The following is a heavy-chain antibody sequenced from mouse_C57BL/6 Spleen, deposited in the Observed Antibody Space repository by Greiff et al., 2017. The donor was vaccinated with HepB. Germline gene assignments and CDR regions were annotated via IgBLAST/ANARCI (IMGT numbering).Heavy chain of an antibody. D-gene: IGHD2-3*01. CDR2: IYPGDGDT. J-gene: IGHJ1*03. CDR1: GYAFSSSW. Sequence: LEESGPELVKPGASVKISCKASGYAFSSSWMNWVKQRPGKGLEWIGRIYPGDGDTNYNGKFKGKATLTADKSSSTAYMQLSSLTSEDSAVYFCARGDGYYGDFDVWGTGTTVTVSS. CDR3: ARGDGYYGDFDV. V-gene: IGHV1-82*01.